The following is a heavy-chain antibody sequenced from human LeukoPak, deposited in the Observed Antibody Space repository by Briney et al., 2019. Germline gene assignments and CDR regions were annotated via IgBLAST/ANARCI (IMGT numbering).Heavy chain of an antibody. D-gene: IGHD4/OR15-4a*01. V-gene: IGHV4-34*12. CDR1: GGSFSSYP. CDR3: ARGAPGY. J-gene: IGHJ4*02. CDR2: IIHSGST. Sequence: PETLCLTCAVYGGSFSSYPWTWIRQPPGKGLEWSGQIIHSGSTKYNPSLNGRVTMSVDTSKNQFSLKLTSVTAADTAVYYCARGAPGYWGQGSLVTVSS.